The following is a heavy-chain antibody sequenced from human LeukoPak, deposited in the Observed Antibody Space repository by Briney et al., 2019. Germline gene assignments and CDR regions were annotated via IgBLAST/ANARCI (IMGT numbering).Heavy chain of an antibody. CDR2: IWYDGSNK. V-gene: IGHV3-33*06. D-gene: IGHD6-19*01. J-gene: IGHJ4*02. CDR1: GFTFSSYG. Sequence: GGSLRLSCAASGFTFSSYGMHWVRQAPGKGLEWVAVIWYDGSNKYYADSVKGRFTISRDNSKNTLYLQMNSLRAEDTAVYYCAKLTGVAGTGDYWGQGTLVTVSS. CDR3: AKLTGVAGTGDY.